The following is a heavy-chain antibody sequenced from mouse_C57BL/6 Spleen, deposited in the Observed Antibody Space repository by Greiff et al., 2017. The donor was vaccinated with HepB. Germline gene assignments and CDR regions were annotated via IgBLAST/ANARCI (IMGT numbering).Heavy chain of an antibody. CDR3: ARSYYYGSSPWWYFDV. D-gene: IGHD1-1*01. J-gene: IGHJ1*03. V-gene: IGHV1-52*01. CDR2: IDPSDSET. Sequence: QVQLKQPGAELVRPGSSVKLSCKASGYTFTSYWMHWVKQRPIQGLEWIGNIDPSDSETHYNQKFKDKATLTVDKSSSTAYMQLSSLTSEDSAVYYRARSYYYGSSPWWYFDVWGTGTTVTVSS. CDR1: GYTFTSYW.